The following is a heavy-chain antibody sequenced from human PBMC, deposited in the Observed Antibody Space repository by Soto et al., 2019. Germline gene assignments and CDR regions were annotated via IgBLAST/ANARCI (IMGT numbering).Heavy chain of an antibody. V-gene: IGHV4-39*01. CDR1: GGSISSSSNH. CDR2: IYYSENT. J-gene: IGHJ4*02. Sequence: QLQLQESGPGLVKPSETLSLTCTVSGGSISSSSNHWGWIRQPPGKGLEWIGNIYYSENTYYNPSLKSRVTISVDTSKNQFSLRLTSVTTADTAVYYCATHPPYGPLDHWGQGTLVTVSS. D-gene: IGHD4-17*01. CDR3: ATHPPYGPLDH.